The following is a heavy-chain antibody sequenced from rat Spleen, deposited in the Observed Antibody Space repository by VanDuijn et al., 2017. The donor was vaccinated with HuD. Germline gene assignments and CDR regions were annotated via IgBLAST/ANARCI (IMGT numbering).Heavy chain of an antibody. V-gene: IGHV2-45*01. J-gene: IGHJ2*01. D-gene: IGHD1-11*01. CDR2: MWSGGST. CDR1: GFSLTSYN. CDR3: AREGRVWPYYFDY. Sequence: QVQLMESGPGLVQPSETLSLTCTVSGFSLTSYNVHWVRQPPGKGLEWMGVMWSGGSTDYNSALKSRLSISRDTSKNQVFLKMNSLQSEDTTTYYCAREGRVWPYYFDYWGQGVMVTVSS.